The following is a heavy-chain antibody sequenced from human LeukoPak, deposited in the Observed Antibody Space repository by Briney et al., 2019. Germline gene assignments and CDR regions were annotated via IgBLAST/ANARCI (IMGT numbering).Heavy chain of an antibody. V-gene: IGHV1-2*02. Sequence: ASVKVSCTASGYTFTGYYMHWVRQAPGQGLEWMGWINPNSGGTNYAQKFQGRVTMTRDTSISTAYMELSRLRSDDTAVYYCARASGSYGEYYFDYWGQGTLVTVSS. D-gene: IGHD1-26*01. CDR3: ARASGSYGEYYFDY. CDR1: GYTFTGYY. CDR2: INPNSGGT. J-gene: IGHJ4*02.